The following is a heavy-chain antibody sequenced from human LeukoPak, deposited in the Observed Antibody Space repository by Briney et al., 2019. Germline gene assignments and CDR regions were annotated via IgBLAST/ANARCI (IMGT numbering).Heavy chain of an antibody. CDR1: GGTFSSYA. D-gene: IGHD4-11*01. J-gene: IGHJ6*03. CDR3: ARGLMEDTVTTPNAAYYYYYYYMDV. V-gene: IGHV1-69*05. CDR2: IIPIFGTA. Sequence: SVKVSCKASGGTFSSYAISWVRQAPGQGLEWMGGIIPIFGTANYAQKFQGRVTITRNTSISTAYMELSSLRSEDTAVYYCARGLMEDTVTTPNAAYYYYYYYMDVWGKGTTVTVSS.